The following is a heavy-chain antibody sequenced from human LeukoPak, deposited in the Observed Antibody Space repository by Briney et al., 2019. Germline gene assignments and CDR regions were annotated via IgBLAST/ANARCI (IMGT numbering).Heavy chain of an antibody. Sequence: GSLRLSCEASGFTFRDYWMTWVRQAPGKGLEWVANVKQDGTEKFYVDSVKGRFTISRDNGKNSLYLQMNSLRVEDTAIYYCARAGGTSWADYWGQETLVTVSS. CDR2: VKQDGTEK. CDR1: GFTFRDYW. J-gene: IGHJ4*02. V-gene: IGHV3-7*01. CDR3: ARAGGTSWADY. D-gene: IGHD6-13*01.